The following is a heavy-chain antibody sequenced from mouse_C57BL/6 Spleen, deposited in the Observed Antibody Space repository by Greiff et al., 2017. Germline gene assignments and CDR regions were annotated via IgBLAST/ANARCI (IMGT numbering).Heavy chain of an antibody. V-gene: IGHV1-9*01. J-gene: IGHJ2*01. CDR3: ARRGYYCNYED. Sequence: QVQVKQSGAELMKPGASVKLSCKATGYTFTGYWIAWVKQRPGHGLEWIGDILPGSGSTNYNEKFKGKATFTADTTSNTAYIHLSRLTTEDSAIYDGARRGYYCNYEDWGKGITLSVAS. CDR2: ILPGSGST. D-gene: IGHD2-1*01. CDR1: GYTFTGYW.